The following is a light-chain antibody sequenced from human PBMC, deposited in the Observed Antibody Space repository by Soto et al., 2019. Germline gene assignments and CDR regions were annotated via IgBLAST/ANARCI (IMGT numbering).Light chain of an antibody. CDR1: TSSIGRNY. Sequence: QSVLTQPPSASGTPGQRVTISCSGGTSSIGRNYVYWYQQLPGTAPKLGIYRNNQRPSGVPDRFSGSKSGTSASLAIRGLRSEDEADYYCAAWDDSLSGLYVFGTGTKVTVL. CDR2: RNN. V-gene: IGLV1-47*01. J-gene: IGLJ1*01. CDR3: AAWDDSLSGLYV.